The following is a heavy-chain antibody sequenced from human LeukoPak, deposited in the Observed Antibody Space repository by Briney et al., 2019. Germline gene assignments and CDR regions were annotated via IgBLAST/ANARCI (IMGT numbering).Heavy chain of an antibody. J-gene: IGHJ4*02. CDR2: ISSSSSYI. CDR3: TKASAARCIGVFCYPFDH. D-gene: IGHD2-15*01. CDR1: GFTFSSYS. Sequence: GGSLRLSCAASGFTFSSYSMNWVRQAPGKGLEWVSSISSSSSYIYYADSVKGRFTISRDNSKNILYLQMNSLRVEDTAVYYCTKASAARCIGVFCYPFDHWGQGTLVTVSS. V-gene: IGHV3-21*04.